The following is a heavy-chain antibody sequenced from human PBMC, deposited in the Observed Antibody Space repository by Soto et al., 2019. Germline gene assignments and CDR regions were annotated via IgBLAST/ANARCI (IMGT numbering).Heavy chain of an antibody. CDR3: ARDIPPYCSGGSCQDY. V-gene: IGHV1-69*04. D-gene: IGHD2-15*01. CDR1: GGTFSSYT. J-gene: IGHJ4*02. Sequence: SVKVSCKASGGTFSSYTISWVRQAPGQGLEWMGRIIPILGIANYAQKFQGRVTITADKSTSTAYMELSSLRSEDTAVYYCARDIPPYCSGGSCQDYWGQGTLVTVSS. CDR2: IIPILGIA.